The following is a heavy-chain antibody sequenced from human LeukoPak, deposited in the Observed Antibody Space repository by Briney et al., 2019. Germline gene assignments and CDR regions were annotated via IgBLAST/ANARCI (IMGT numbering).Heavy chain of an antibody. J-gene: IGHJ4*02. CDR2: INPSGGST. D-gene: IGHD3-22*01. V-gene: IGHV1-46*02. CDR1: RYTFNSHY. Sequence: ASVKVSCKASRYTFNSHYMYWVRQAPGQGLEWMGVINPSGGSTSYAQKFQGRVTMTRDTSTRTVYMEVNSLRSEDTAVYYCAKGGSGYFYYFDYWGQGTLVTVSS. CDR3: AKGGSGYFYYFDY.